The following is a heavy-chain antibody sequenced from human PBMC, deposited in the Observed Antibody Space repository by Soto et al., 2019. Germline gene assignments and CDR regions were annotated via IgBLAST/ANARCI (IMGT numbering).Heavy chain of an antibody. CDR2: VYYTGST. Sequence: QVQLQESGPGLVKPSETLSLTCTVSGGSISSYYWNWIRQPPGKGLEWIGYVYYTGSTNYSPSLKSRVTISVDTSKNQFSLKLNSVTAADTAVYYCAAAGRTGTTDWFDPWGQGTLVTVSS. V-gene: IGHV4-59*08. CDR1: GGSISSYY. D-gene: IGHD1-7*01. CDR3: AAAGRTGTTDWFDP. J-gene: IGHJ5*02.